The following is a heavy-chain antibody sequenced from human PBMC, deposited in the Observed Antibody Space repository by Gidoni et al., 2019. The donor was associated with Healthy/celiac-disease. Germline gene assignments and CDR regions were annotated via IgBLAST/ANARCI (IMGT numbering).Heavy chain of an antibody. CDR1: GGSISSGSYS. D-gene: IGHD3-10*01. CDR2: IYTSGST. J-gene: IGHJ4*02. Sequence: QVQLQESGTGLVKPSQILSLTCTLPGGSISSGSYSWRWIRQPAGKGLEWIGRIYTSGSTNYNPFLKSQVTMSVDTYKNKFSLKLSSLTAADTAVYYCARDRGDEPGGYYFDYWGQGTLVTVSS. CDR3: ARDRGDEPGGYYFDY. V-gene: IGHV4-61*02.